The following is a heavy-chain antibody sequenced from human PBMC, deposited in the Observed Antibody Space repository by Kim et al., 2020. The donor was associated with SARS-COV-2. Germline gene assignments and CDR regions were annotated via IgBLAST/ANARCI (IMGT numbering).Heavy chain of an antibody. D-gene: IGHD2-15*01. CDR3: ARVAGQGWYFDY. Sequence: YSPSFQGHVTISADKSNSTAYLQWSSLKASDTAMYYCARVAGQGWYFDYWGQGTLVTVSS. V-gene: IGHV5-10-1*01. J-gene: IGHJ4*02.